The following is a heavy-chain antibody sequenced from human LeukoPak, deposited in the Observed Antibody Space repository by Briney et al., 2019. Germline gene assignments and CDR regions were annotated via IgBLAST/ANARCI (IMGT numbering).Heavy chain of an antibody. D-gene: IGHD6-19*01. J-gene: IGHJ5*02. CDR3: ARETLVEVAGTTYNWFDP. Sequence: GGSLRHSCAASGFTFSSYEMNWVRQAPGKGLEWVSYISSSGSTIYYADSVKGRFTISRDNAKNSLYLQMNSLRAEDTAVYYCARETLVEVAGTTYNWFDPWGQGTLVTVSS. V-gene: IGHV3-48*03. CDR1: GFTFSSYE. CDR2: ISSSGSTI.